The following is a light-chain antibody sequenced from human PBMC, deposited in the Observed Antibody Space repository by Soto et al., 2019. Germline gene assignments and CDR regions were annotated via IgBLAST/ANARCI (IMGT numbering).Light chain of an antibody. J-gene: IGLJ2*01. CDR1: SSDVGGYNY. V-gene: IGLV2-8*01. CDR3: TSRAGNTVV. CDR2: EVN. Sequence: QSALTQPPSASGSPGQSVTISCTGTSSDVGGYNYVSWYQQHPGKAPKLMIYEVNKRPSGVPDRFSGSKSGNTASLTVSGLQAEDEADYYCTSRAGNTVVFVGGTKLTVL.